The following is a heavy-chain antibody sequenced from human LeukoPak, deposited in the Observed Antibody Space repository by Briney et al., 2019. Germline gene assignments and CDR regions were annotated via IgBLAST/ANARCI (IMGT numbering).Heavy chain of an antibody. V-gene: IGHV3-21*01. Sequence: TGGSLRLSCAPSGLTFSSYTMNGVPQAPGEGPGWVSSIISSSYIYYADSVKGRFTTSRDNAKNSLYLQMNSLRAEDTAVYYCARRTGYDILTGYHLYYFDYWGQGTLVTVSS. CDR3: ARRTGYDILTGYHLYYFDY. D-gene: IGHD3-9*01. CDR2: IISSSYI. J-gene: IGHJ4*02. CDR1: GLTFSSYT.